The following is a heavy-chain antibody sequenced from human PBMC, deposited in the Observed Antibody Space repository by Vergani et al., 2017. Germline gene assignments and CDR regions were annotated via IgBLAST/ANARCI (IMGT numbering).Heavy chain of an antibody. CDR1: GYTFTDHY. V-gene: IGHV1-69-2*01. D-gene: IGHD4-17*01. J-gene: IGHJ6*04. Sequence: EVQLVQSGAEVKKPGATMKISCKVSGYTFTDHYMHWVKQAPGKGLEWMGLVDPEDGETIYAEKFKGRVTIAADTSTGTAHLELSSLRSDDTAVYYCATPQTVTTGGMEVWGKGTTVIVSS. CDR2: VDPEDGET. CDR3: ATPQTVTTGGMEV.